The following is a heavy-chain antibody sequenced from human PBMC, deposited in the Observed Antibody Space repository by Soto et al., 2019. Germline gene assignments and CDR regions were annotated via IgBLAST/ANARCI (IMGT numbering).Heavy chain of an antibody. J-gene: IGHJ3*02. V-gene: IGHV1-69*13. Sequence: SVKVSCKASGGTVSSYAISWVRQAPGQGLEWMGGIIPIFGTANYAQKFQGRVTITADESTSTAYMELSSLRSEDTAVYYCAREYYDFWSGYSGESNAFDIWGQGTMVTVSS. CDR3: AREYYDFWSGYSGESNAFDI. CDR1: GGTVSSYA. CDR2: IIPIFGTA. D-gene: IGHD3-3*01.